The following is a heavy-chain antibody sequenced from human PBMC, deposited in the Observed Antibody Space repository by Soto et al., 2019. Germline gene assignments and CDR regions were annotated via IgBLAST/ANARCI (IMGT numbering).Heavy chain of an antibody. CDR2: IYYSGST. J-gene: IGHJ5*02. CDR3: ARLGYCISTSCPRYNWFDP. CDR1: GGSISSSSYY. V-gene: IGHV4-39*01. Sequence: SETLSLTCTVSGGSISSSSYYWGWIRQPPGKGLEWIGSIYYSGSTYYNPSLKSRVTISVDTSKNQFSLKLSSVTAADTAVYYCARLGYCISTSCPRYNWFDPWGQGTLVTVS. D-gene: IGHD2-2*01.